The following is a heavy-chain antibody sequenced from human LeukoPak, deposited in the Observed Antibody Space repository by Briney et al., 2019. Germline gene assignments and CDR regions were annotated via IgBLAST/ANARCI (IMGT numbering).Heavy chain of an antibody. J-gene: IGHJ2*01. CDR2: IIPIFGTA. V-gene: IGHV1-69*06. CDR1: GGTFSSYA. D-gene: IGHD6-19*01. CDR3: ARGLRCSGQNRYFDL. Sequence: GASVKVSCKASGGTFSSYAISWVRQAPGQGLEWMGGIIPIFGTANYAQKFQGRVTITADKSTSTAYMELSSLRSEDTAVYYCARGLRCSGQNRYFDLWGRGTLVTVSS.